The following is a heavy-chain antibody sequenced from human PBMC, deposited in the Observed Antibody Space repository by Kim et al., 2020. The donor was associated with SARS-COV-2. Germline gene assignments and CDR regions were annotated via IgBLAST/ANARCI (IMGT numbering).Heavy chain of an antibody. CDR1: GFTFSDYY. Sequence: GGSPRLSCAASGFTFSDYYMSWIRQAPGKGLEWVSYISSSGSTIYYADSVKGRFTISRDNAKNSLYLQMNSLRAEDTAVYYCARFWRWSLSGYFDYWGQGTLVTVSS. J-gene: IGHJ4*02. CDR2: ISSSGSTI. V-gene: IGHV3-11*01. CDR3: ARFWRWSLSGYFDY. D-gene: IGHD2-15*01.